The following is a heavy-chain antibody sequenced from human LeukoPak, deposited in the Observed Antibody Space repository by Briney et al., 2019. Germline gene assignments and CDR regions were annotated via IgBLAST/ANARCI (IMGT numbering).Heavy chain of an antibody. CDR3: ARGFRLGWFDP. CDR1: GGSFSGYY. Sequence: PSETLSLTCAVYGGSFSGYYWSWIRQPPGKGLEWIGEINHSGSTNYNPSLKSRVTISVDTSKNQVSLKVNSVTAADTAVYYCARGFRLGWFDPWGQGTLVTVSS. J-gene: IGHJ5*02. V-gene: IGHV4-34*01. D-gene: IGHD2-21*01. CDR2: INHSGST.